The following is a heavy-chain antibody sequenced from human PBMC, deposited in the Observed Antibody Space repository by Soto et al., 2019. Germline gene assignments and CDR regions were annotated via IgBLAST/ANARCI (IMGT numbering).Heavy chain of an antibody. J-gene: IGHJ4*02. CDR2: ISDHNGDT. D-gene: IGHD3-9*01. Sequence: QVHLVQSGAEVKKPGDSVKVSCKASGYTFTSYGISWVRQATGQALEWMGGISDHNGDTNYAQNLQGRVTMTTDTSTSTAYMELGSLRSDDTAVYYCARGGYAILTGYKFLDYWGQGTLVTFSS. V-gene: IGHV1-18*01. CDR3: ARGGYAILTGYKFLDY. CDR1: GYTFTSYG.